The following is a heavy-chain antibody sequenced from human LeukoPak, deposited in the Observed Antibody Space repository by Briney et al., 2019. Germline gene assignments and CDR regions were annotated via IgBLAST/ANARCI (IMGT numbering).Heavy chain of an antibody. Sequence: SETLSLTCTVSGGSISSYYWSWIRQPPGKGLEWIGYIYYSGSTNYNPSLKSRVTISVDTSKNQFSLKLSSVTAADTAVYYRARRARGRGSYSAYYYYYMDVWGKGTTVTVSS. CDR1: GGSISSYY. D-gene: IGHD1-26*01. CDR3: ARRARGRGSYSAYYYYYMDV. V-gene: IGHV4-59*01. CDR2: IYYSGST. J-gene: IGHJ6*03.